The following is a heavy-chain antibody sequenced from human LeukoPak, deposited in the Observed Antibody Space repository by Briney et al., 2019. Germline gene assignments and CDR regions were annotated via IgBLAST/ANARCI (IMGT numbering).Heavy chain of an antibody. CDR3: ARGDGSSSWPPLSAFDI. J-gene: IGHJ3*02. Sequence: SETLSLTCTVSGGSISSYYWSWIRQPPGKGLEWIGEINHSGSTNYNPSLKSRVTISVDTSKNQFSLRLSSVTAADTAVYYCARGDGSSSWPPLSAFDIWGQGTMVTVSS. D-gene: IGHD6-13*01. CDR1: GGSISSYY. V-gene: IGHV4-34*01. CDR2: INHSGST.